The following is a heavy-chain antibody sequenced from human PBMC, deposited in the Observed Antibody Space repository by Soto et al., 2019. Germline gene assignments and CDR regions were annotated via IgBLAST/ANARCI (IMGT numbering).Heavy chain of an antibody. CDR2: IYYTGST. D-gene: IGHD7-27*01. J-gene: IGHJ4*02. CDR1: GGSINTHY. CDR3: ARANFYSEY. V-gene: IGHV4-59*11. Sequence: QVHLQESGPGLVKPSETLSLTCTVSGGSINTHYWSWIRQPPGKGLEWIGYIYYTGSTNYYPSLKSRVTMSVDTSKNQGSLNLTSLTAADTAIYYCARANFYSEYWGEGTLVTVAS.